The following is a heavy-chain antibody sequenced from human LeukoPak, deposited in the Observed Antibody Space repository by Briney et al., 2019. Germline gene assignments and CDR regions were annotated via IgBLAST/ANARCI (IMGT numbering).Heavy chain of an antibody. CDR3: ARGGSAASSSWFDP. CDR2: ISSSGDSI. CDR1: AFTFSIYE. J-gene: IGHJ5*02. D-gene: IGHD1-26*01. V-gene: IGHV3-48*03. Sequence: PGGSLRHSCAASAFTFSIYEMNWVRQTPGKGLEWLSYISSSGDSINYRDSVKGRFTISRDNARNLLFLQMNSLRVEDTAVYYCARGGSAASSSWFDPWGQGTLVTVSS.